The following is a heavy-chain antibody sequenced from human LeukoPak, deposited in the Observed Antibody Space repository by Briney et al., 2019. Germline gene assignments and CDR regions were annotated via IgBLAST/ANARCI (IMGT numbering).Heavy chain of an antibody. CDR3: ARIYVRSFRN. V-gene: IGHV3-7*01. D-gene: IGHD1-14*01. J-gene: IGHJ4*02. CDR1: GFTFSGYW. CDR2: IKQDGSEK. Sequence: GGSLRLSCAASGFTFSGYWMSWVRQAPGKGLEWVANIKQDGSEKYYVDSVKGRFTISRDNAKNSLYLQMNSLRAEDTAVYYCARIYVRSFRNRGQGTLVTVSS.